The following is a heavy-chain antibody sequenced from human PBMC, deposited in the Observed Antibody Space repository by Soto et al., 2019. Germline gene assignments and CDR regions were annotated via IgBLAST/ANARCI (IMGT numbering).Heavy chain of an antibody. V-gene: IGHV4-30-2*01. CDR2: IYHSGST. CDR3: ARVDSSGYYPDY. J-gene: IGHJ4*02. CDR1: GGSISSGGYS. Sequence: TLSLTCAVSGGSISSGGYSWSWTRQPPGKGLEWIGYIYHSGSTYYNPSLKSRVTISVDRSKNQFSLKLSSVTAADTAVYYCARVDSSGYYPDYWGQGTLVTVSS. D-gene: IGHD3-22*01.